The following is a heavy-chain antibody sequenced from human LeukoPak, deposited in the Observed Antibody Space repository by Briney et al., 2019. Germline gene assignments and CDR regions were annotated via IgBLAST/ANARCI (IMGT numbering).Heavy chain of an antibody. J-gene: IGHJ4*02. V-gene: IGHV4-39*01. CDR2: IYYSGST. Sequence: PSETLSLTCTVSGGSISSSSYYWGWIRQPPGKGLEWIGSIYYSGSTYYNPSLKSRVTISVDTSKNQFSLKLSSVTAADTAVYCCAGGQGTILGGQGTLVTVSS. CDR3: AGGQGTIL. CDR1: GGSISSSSYY. D-gene: IGHD3-9*01.